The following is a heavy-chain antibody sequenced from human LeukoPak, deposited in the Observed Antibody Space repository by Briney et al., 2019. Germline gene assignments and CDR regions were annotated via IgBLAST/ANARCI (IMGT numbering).Heavy chain of an antibody. J-gene: IGHJ6*03. CDR1: GGTFTSYA. CDR2: IIPIFGTA. V-gene: IGHV1-69*13. CDR3: ARGPHLDYYYYYMDV. Sequence: SVKVSCKASGGTFTSYAISWVRQAPGQGLEWMGGIIPIFGTANYAQKFQGRVTITADESTSTAYMELSSLRSEDTAVYYCARGPHLDYYYYYMDVWGKGTTVTISS.